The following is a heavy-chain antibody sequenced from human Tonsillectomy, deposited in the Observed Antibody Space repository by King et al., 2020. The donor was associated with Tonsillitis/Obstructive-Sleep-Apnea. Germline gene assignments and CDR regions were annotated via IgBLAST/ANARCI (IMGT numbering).Heavy chain of an antibody. CDR2: IKQDGSEK. J-gene: IGHJ4*02. V-gene: IGHV3-7*04. D-gene: IGHD6-19*01. CDR1: GFTFSSYW. Sequence: VQLVESGGGLVQPGGSLRLSCAVSGFTFSSYWMNWVRQAPGKGLEWLANIKQDGSEKYYVDSVEGRFTISRDNAKNSLYLQMNSLRVEDTAVYYCAGGSGWIIDYWGQGTLVTVSS. CDR3: AGGSGWIIDY.